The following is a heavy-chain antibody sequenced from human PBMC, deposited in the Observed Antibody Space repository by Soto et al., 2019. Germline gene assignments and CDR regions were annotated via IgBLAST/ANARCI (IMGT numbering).Heavy chain of an antibody. CDR3: ASQGATGYDYGMDV. Sequence: QVQLVQSGAEVKKPGSSVKVSCKASGGTFSSYAISWVRQAPGQGLEWMGGIIPIFGTANYAQKFQGRVTITADESTSTDYMELSSLRSEDTAVYYCASQGATGYDYGMDVWGQGTTVTVSS. CDR2: IIPIFGTA. D-gene: IGHD3-22*01. J-gene: IGHJ6*02. V-gene: IGHV1-69*12. CDR1: GGTFSSYA.